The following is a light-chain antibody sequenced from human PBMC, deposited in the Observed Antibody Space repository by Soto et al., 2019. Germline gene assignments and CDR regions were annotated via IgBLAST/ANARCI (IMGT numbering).Light chain of an antibody. J-gene: IGKJ1*01. CDR2: DAS. Sequence: DIQMTQSPSTLSASVGDRVTITCRASQSISSWLAWYQQKPGKAPKLLIYDASSLESGVPSRFSGSGSGTESTLTISSLQPDDFATYYCQQWTFGQGTKVDIK. CDR3: QQWT. CDR1: QSISSW. V-gene: IGKV1-5*01.